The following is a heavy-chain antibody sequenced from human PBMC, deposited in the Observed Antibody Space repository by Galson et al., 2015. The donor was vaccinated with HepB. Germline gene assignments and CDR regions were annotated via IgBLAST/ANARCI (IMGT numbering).Heavy chain of an antibody. CDR2: ISYDGSNK. D-gene: IGHD4-17*01. J-gene: IGHJ6*03. CDR3: ARGGRLRDYYYYMDV. V-gene: IGHV3-30-3*01. Sequence: SLRLSCAASGFTFSRYAMHWVRQAPGKGLEWVAVISYDGSNKYYADSVKGRFTISRDNSKNTLYLQMNSLRAEDTAVYYCARGGRLRDYYYYMDVWGKGTTVTVSS. CDR1: GFTFSRYA.